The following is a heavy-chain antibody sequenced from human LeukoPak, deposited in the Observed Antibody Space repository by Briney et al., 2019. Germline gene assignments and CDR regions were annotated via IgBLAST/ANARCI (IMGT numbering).Heavy chain of an antibody. CDR2: IYHSGSI. D-gene: IGHD1-1*01. Sequence: PSETLSLTCAVSGGSISSSNWWSWVRQPPGKGLEWIGEIYHSGSINYNPSLKSRVTISVDKSKNQFSLKLSSVTAADTAVYYCASTGTTSDAFDIWGQGTMVTVSS. CDR1: GGSISSSNW. V-gene: IGHV4-4*02. J-gene: IGHJ3*02. CDR3: ASTGTTSDAFDI.